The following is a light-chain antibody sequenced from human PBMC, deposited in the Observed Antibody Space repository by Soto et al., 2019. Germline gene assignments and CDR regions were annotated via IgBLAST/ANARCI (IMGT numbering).Light chain of an antibody. CDR3: QQYAKAPLT. Sequence: ERVMPQYPATLSVSPGARPPRXCLASQSVSSNLAWYQQRPGQAPRLLIYDASTRATDIPARVSGSGSGTEFTLTISSLQSEDFAVYYCQQYAKAPLTFGQGTKVDIK. CDR1: QSVSSN. J-gene: IGKJ1*01. CDR2: DAS. V-gene: IGKV3-15*01.